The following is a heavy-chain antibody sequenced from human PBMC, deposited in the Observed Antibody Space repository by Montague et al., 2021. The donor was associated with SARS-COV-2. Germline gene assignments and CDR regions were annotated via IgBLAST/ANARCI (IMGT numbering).Heavy chain of an antibody. V-gene: IGHV4-39*01. Sequence: SETLSLTCTVSSGSISNDIYYWGWIRQPPGKGPEWIGGSRYGGTSYYNPFLKSRVTISIDTSRNQCSLKMTAVTAADTAVYFCARQDIQLRFDLLGRGTLVTVSP. CDR2: SRYGGTS. D-gene: IGHD1-1*01. CDR3: ARQDIQLRFDL. J-gene: IGHJ2*01. CDR1: SGSISNDIYY.